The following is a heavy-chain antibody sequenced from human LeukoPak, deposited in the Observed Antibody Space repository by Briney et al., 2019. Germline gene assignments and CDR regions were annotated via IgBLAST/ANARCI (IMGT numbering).Heavy chain of an antibody. D-gene: IGHD6-6*01. Sequence: SETLSLTCAVYGGSFSGYYWSWIRQPPGKGLEWIGEINHSGSTDYNPSLKSRVTISVDTSKDQFSLKLSSVTAADTAVYYCAKTPTALVRGGYYFDNWGQGTLVTVSS. J-gene: IGHJ4*02. CDR1: GGSFSGYY. CDR2: INHSGST. CDR3: AKTPTALVRGGYYFDN. V-gene: IGHV4-34*01.